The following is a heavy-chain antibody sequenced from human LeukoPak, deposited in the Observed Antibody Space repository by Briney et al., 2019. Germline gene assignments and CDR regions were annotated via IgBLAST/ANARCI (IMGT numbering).Heavy chain of an antibody. D-gene: IGHD3-10*01. V-gene: IGHV4-34*01. CDR2: INHSGST. Sequence: PSETLSLTCAVYGGSFSSSYWSWIRQPPGKGLEWIGEINHSGSTNYNPSLKSRVTISVDTSTNQFSLKLSSVTAADTAVYYCARARITMVRGVTVTPIDYWGQGTLVTVSS. CDR3: ARARITMVRGVTVTPIDY. J-gene: IGHJ4*02. CDR1: GGSFSSSY.